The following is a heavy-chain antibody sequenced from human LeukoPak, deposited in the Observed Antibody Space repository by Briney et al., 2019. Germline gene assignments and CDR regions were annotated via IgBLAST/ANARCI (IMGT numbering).Heavy chain of an antibody. D-gene: IGHD3-22*01. Sequence: GSLRLSCAASGFTVSSNYMSWVRQAPGEGLEWVSIIDSGGGTYYADSVKGRFTISRDNSKNTLYLQMNSLRAEDTAVYYCARTPYYYDSSGYYRAHYYYYYGMDVWGQGTTVTVSS. CDR3: ARTPYYYDSSGYYRAHYYYYYGMDV. V-gene: IGHV3-53*01. CDR2: IDSGGGT. J-gene: IGHJ6*02. CDR1: GFTVSSNY.